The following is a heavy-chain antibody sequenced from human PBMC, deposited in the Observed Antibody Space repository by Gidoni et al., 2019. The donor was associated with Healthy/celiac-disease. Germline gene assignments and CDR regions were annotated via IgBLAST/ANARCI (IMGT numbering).Heavy chain of an antibody. J-gene: IGHJ4*02. CDR2: IKSKTDGGTT. V-gene: IGHV3-15*01. CDR3: TTDWEYYYDSSGYNFDY. D-gene: IGHD3-22*01. CDR1: GCTFSNAR. Sequence: EVQLVESGGGLVKPGGSLRLACAASGCTFSNARMSWVRQAPGKGLEWVGRIKSKTDGGTTDYAAPVKGRFTISRDDSNNTLYLQMNSLKTEDTAVYYCTTDWEYYYDSSGYNFDYWVQGTLVTVSS.